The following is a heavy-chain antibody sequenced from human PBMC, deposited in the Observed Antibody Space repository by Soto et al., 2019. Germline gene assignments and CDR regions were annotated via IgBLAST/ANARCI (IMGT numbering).Heavy chain of an antibody. J-gene: IGHJ4*02. V-gene: IGHV3-7*01. CDR3: VIFHFTSGDYLNY. CDR1: GFGFNTYW. CDR2: IQHDGSGT. D-gene: IGHD3-10*01. Sequence: EVQLVESGGGLVQPGGSLRLSCATSGFGFNTYWLTWVRQAPGKGLEWVANIQHDGSGTYYEDSVKGRFTISRDSATKSLYLQMNSLGVEDTAVYQCVIFHFTSGDYLNYWGQGTLVTVSS.